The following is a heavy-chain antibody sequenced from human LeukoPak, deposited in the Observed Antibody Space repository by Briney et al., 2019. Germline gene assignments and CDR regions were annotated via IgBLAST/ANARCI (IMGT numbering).Heavy chain of an antibody. J-gene: IGHJ5*02. CDR2: IWFDGSVK. V-gene: IGHV3-33*06. CDR1: GFTFNTLG. Sequence: GGSVRLSCAASGFTFNTLGMHWLPQAPGKGLECVAAIWFDGSVKHYSDAVKGRFTISRDNSLNTLYLQMNSLSVEDTAIYYCAKDTAVQFLEPASWGQGTLVTVSS. D-gene: IGHD3-3*01. CDR3: AKDTAVQFLEPAS.